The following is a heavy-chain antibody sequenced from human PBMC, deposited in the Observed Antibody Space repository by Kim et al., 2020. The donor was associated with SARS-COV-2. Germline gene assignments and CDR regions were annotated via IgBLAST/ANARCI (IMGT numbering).Heavy chain of an antibody. V-gene: IGHV4-61*01. J-gene: IGHJ4*02. Sequence: SETLSLTCTVSGGSVSSGSYYWSWIRQPPGKGLEWIGYIYYSGSTNYNPSLKSRVTISVDTSKNQFSLKLSSVTAADTAVYYCARDEAIYGVKGRVWGKGALRSVSS. CDR1: GGSVSSGSYY. D-gene: IGHD4-17*01. CDR2: IYYSGST. CDR3: ARDEAIYGVKGRV.